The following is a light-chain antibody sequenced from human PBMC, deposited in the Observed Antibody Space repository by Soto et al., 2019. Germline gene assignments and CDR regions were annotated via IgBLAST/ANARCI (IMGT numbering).Light chain of an antibody. Sequence: QSVLTQPPSVSAAPGQKVTISCSGTSSNIGNNYVSWYQQLPGTAPKRLIYDNNKRPSGIPDRFPGSKSGTSATLGISGLKTGDGADSYCGTWDSSLSAGVFGGGTKLTVL. CDR3: GTWDSSLSAGV. CDR1: SSNIGNNY. CDR2: DNN. V-gene: IGLV1-51*01. J-gene: IGLJ2*01.